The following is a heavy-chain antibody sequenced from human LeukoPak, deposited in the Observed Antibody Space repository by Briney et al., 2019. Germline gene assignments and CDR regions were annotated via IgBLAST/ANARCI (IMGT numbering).Heavy chain of an antibody. Sequence: GGSLRLSCAASGFTVSSNHMSWVRQAPGKGLRWVSVIYSGGGTYYADSVKGRFTISKDNSKNTLYLQMNSLRAEDTAVYYCAKALVVAATYFDYWGQGTLVTVSS. V-gene: IGHV3-53*05. D-gene: IGHD2-15*01. J-gene: IGHJ4*02. CDR1: GFTVSSNH. CDR3: AKALVVAATYFDY. CDR2: IYSGGGT.